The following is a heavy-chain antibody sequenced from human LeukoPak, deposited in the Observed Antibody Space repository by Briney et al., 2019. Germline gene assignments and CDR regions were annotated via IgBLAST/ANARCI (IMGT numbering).Heavy chain of an antibody. CDR1: GGSISSSTYY. V-gene: IGHV4-39*07. CDR3: AKGPAAILIDY. D-gene: IGHD2-2*01. J-gene: IGHJ4*02. Sequence: SETLSLTCTVSGGSISSSTYYWGWIRQPPGKGLEWIGSIYYGGTYYNPSLKSRVTMSLDTSKNQFSLELSSVTAADTAVYYCAKGPAAILIDYWGQGTLVTVSS. CDR2: IYYGGT.